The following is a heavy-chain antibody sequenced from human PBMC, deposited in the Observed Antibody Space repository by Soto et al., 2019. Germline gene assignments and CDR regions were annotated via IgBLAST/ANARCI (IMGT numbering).Heavy chain of an antibody. CDR3: AKGVKPSNPYSYGQSDY. CDR2: INDSGGTT. Sequence: EVQLLESGGGLVQPGGSLRLSCAASGFTFSSYAMTWVRQAPGKGLEWVSGINDSGGTTYYVASVRGRFTISRDNSKNTLYLQMNSLRADDTAVYYCAKGVKPSNPYSYGQSDYWGQGTLVTVSS. CDR1: GFTFSSYA. J-gene: IGHJ4*02. V-gene: IGHV3-23*01. D-gene: IGHD5-18*01.